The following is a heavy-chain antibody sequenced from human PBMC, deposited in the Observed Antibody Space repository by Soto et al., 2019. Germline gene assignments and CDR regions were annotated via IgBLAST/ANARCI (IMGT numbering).Heavy chain of an antibody. Sequence: QMELVESGGGVVQPGRSLRLSCVASGFPFTTYGMHWVREAPGKGLEWVAVISYDGSNKYYADSVKGRFTISRDNSKNTLYLQMNSLRPEDTALYYCVVGQYYFDYRGQGTLVTVSS. CDR2: ISYDGSNK. V-gene: IGHV3-30*03. D-gene: IGHD1-26*01. CDR3: VVGQYYFDY. CDR1: GFPFTTYG. J-gene: IGHJ4*02.